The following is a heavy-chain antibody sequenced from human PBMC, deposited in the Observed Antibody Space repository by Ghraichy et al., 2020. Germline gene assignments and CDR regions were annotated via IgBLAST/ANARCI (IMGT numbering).Heavy chain of an antibody. D-gene: IGHD3-3*01. CDR3: TRGSDFWP. V-gene: IGHV5-10-1*01. J-gene: IGHJ5*02. CDR1: GYVFSGYW. CDR2: IDPSDSQT. Sequence: GESLNISCRASGYVFSGYWIAWVRQISGKGLEWVGRIDPSDSQTNYGPSFQGHVSISVDKSITTAYLQWSSLKASDTAIYYCTRGSDFWPWGQGTLVTVSS.